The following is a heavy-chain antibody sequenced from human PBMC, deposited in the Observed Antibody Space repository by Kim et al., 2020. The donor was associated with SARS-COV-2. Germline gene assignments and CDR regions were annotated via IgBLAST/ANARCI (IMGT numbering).Heavy chain of an antibody. J-gene: IGHJ5*02. Sequence: SVKVSCKASGGTFSSYAISWVRQAPGQGLEWMGGIIPIFGTANYAQKFQGRVTITADESTSTAYMELSSLRSEDTAVYYCASLGREYSSSWYNWFDPWGQGTLVTVSS. CDR2: IIPIFGTA. CDR1: GGTFSSYA. CDR3: ASLGREYSSSWYNWFDP. D-gene: IGHD6-13*01. V-gene: IGHV1-69*13.